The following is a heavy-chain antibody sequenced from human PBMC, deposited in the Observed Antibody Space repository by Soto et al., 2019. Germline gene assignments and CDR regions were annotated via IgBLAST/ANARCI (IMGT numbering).Heavy chain of an antibody. J-gene: IGHJ4*02. V-gene: IGHV2-5*02. CDR2: IYWDDDK. CDR1: GFSLSSSGVG. Sequence: QITLKESGPTLVKPTQTLTLTCTFSGFSLSSSGVGVGWIRQPPGKALEWLALIYWDDDKRYSPSLKSRLTITQDTSKNQVVLTMTNMDPVDTATYYCARKPYDFWSGYLDYWGQGTLVTVSS. CDR3: ARKPYDFWSGYLDY. D-gene: IGHD3-3*01.